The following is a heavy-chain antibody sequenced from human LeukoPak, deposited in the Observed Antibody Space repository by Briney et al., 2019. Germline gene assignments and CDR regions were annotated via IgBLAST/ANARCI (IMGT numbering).Heavy chain of an antibody. V-gene: IGHV5-51*01. CDR3: AIDNPDGAFDI. J-gene: IGHJ3*02. CDR1: GYNFTSYW. CDR2: IYPGDSDT. Sequence: GESLQISCKGSGYNFTSYWIGWVRQLPGKGLEWMGIIYPGDSDTRYSPSFQGQVTISADKSISTAYLQWSSLKASDTAMYYCAIDNPDGAFDIWGQGTMVTVSS. D-gene: IGHD5-24*01.